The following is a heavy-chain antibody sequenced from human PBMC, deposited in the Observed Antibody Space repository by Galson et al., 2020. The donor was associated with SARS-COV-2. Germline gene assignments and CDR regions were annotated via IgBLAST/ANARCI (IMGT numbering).Heavy chain of an antibody. CDR2: ICYSATT. V-gene: IGHV4-39*01. J-gene: IGHJ3*02. D-gene: IGHD2-2*02. Sequence: SGTLSLTCTVSGGSISTSRYYWGWIRQPPGKGLEWTGSICYSATTYYHPSLKSRVTISVDTSKNQFSLKLSSVTAADTAVYYCAGVVVPDAIYRPGNPDAFDIWGQGTMVTGSS. CDR3: AGVVVPDAIYRPGNPDAFDI. CDR1: GGSISTSRYY.